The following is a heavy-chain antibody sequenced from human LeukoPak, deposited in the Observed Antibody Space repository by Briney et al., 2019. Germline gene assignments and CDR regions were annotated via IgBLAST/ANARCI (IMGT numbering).Heavy chain of an antibody. CDR3: ARRSSGSPPYYFGY. CDR2: INSDGSST. Sequence: GGSLRLSCAASGLTFSSYWMHWVRQAPGKGLVWVSRINSDGSSTSYADSVKGRFTISRDNAKNTQYMQMSSLRAEDTAVYYCARRSSGSPPYYFGYWGQGTLVTVSS. J-gene: IGHJ4*02. V-gene: IGHV3-74*01. D-gene: IGHD1-26*01. CDR1: GLTFSSYW.